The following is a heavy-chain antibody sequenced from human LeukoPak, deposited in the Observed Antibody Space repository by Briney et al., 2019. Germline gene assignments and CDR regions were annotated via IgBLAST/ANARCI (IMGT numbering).Heavy chain of an antibody. V-gene: IGHV3-23*01. CDR2: FSGSGGST. Sequence: GGSLRLSCAASGFIFSNYAMSWVRQAPGKGLQWVSAFSGSGGSTYYADSVKGRFTISRDNSRNTLYLQMNSLRAEDTAVYYCAKDQRFGELPQDNFDYWGQGTLVTVSS. D-gene: IGHD3-10*01. J-gene: IGHJ4*02. CDR3: AKDQRFGELPQDNFDY. CDR1: GFIFSNYA.